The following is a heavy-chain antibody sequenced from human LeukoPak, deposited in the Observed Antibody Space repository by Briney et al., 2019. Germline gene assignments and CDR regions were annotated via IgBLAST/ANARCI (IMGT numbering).Heavy chain of an antibody. CDR2: IYPGDSDT. CDR1: GYSFTSYW. D-gene: IGHD3-10*01. Sequence: PGESLKISCQGSGYSFTSYWIGWVRQMPGKGLEWMGIIYPGDSDTRYSPSFQGQVTISADKSISTAYLQWSSLKASDTAMYYCARHGSSLWFGELLRFDPWGQGTLVTVSS. V-gene: IGHV5-51*01. J-gene: IGHJ5*02. CDR3: ARHGSSLWFGELLRFDP.